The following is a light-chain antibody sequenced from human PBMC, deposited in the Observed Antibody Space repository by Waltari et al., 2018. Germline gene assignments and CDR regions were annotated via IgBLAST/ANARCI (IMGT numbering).Light chain of an antibody. CDR1: NSNIGGNT. CDR3: AAWDDTLNGL. V-gene: IGLV1-44*01. CDR2: SNN. J-gene: IGLJ2*01. Sequence: QSVLTQPPSASGTPGQTVTISCSGSNSNIGGNTLTWYQHLPGAAPKLIIYSNNQRPSGVPDRFSGSKSGTSASLAISGLQSEDEADYYCAAWDDTLNGLFGGGTKLTVL.